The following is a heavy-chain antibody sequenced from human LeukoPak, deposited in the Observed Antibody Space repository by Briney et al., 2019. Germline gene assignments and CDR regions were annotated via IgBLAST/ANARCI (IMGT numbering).Heavy chain of an antibody. CDR1: GGSFSGYY. D-gene: IGHD6-13*01. CDR3: ARRRQQLVNY. CDR2: INHSGST. Sequence: PSETLSLTCAVYGGSFSGYYWSWVRQPPGKGLEWIGEINHSGSTNYNPSLKSRVTISVDTSKNQFSLKLSSVTAADTAVYYCARRRQQLVNYWGQETLVTVSS. J-gene: IGHJ4*02. V-gene: IGHV4-34*01.